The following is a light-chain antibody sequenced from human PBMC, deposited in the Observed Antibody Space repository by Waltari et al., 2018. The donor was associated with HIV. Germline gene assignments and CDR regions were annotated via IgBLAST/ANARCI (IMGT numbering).Light chain of an antibody. J-gene: IGLJ2*01. CDR1: NSNIGSRY. Sequence: QSVLTQSPSVSAAPGQKVTISCSGSNSNIGSRYVSWYQHLPGTAPKLLIYDDNERPSGIPDRFSGSKSGTSATLGITGLQTGDEAEYYCATWDKSLNIVLFGGGTQGNVL. V-gene: IGLV1-51*01. CDR3: ATWDKSLNIVL. CDR2: DDN.